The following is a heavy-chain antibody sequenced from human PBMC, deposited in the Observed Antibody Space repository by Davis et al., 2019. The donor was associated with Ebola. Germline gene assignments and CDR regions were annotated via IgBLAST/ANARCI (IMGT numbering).Heavy chain of an antibody. Sequence: PGGSLRLSCATSGFTFSSYGMHWVRQAPGKGLEWVAVIWYDGSNKYYADSVKGRFTISRDNSKNTLYLQMNSLRAEDTAVYYCASVYGDYNYYGMDVWGQGTTVTVSS. CDR2: IWYDGSNK. CDR3: ASVYGDYNYYGMDV. J-gene: IGHJ6*02. D-gene: IGHD4-17*01. CDR1: GFTFSSYG. V-gene: IGHV3-33*01.